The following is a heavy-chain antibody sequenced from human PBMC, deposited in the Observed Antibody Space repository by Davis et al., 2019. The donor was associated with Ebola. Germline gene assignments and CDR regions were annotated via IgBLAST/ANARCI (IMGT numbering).Heavy chain of an antibody. CDR2: ISAYNSNT. D-gene: IGHD3-10*01. Sequence: VKVSCKATGYTFTSYGISWVRQAPGQGLEWMGWISAYNSNTNYAQKLQGRVTMTTDTSTSTAYMELRSLRSDDTAVYYCARVQITMVRGVIIIGWFDPWGQGTLVTVSS. CDR3: ARVQITMVRGVIIIGWFDP. J-gene: IGHJ5*02. V-gene: IGHV1-18*01. CDR1: GYTFTSYG.